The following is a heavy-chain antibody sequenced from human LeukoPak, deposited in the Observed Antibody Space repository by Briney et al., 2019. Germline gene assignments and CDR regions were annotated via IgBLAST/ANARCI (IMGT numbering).Heavy chain of an antibody. V-gene: IGHV1-69*13. CDR3: ARDPGSRSYWGNSGMDV. CDR2: IIPIFGTA. D-gene: IGHD3-10*01. Sequence: ASVKVSCKASGGTFSSYAISWVRQAPGQGLEWMGGIIPIFGTANYAQKFQGRVTITADESTSTAYMELSSLRSEDTAVYYCARDPGSRSYWGNSGMDVWGQGTTVTVSS. J-gene: IGHJ6*02. CDR1: GGTFSSYA.